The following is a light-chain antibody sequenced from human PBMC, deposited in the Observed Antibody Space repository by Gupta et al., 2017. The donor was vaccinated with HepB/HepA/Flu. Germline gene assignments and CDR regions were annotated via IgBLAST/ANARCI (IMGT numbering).Light chain of an antibody. CDR2: GAS. CDR3: QQYDSSPPIT. CDR1: QRVSSSY. J-gene: IGKJ5*01. Sequence: EIVLTLSLVTLSLSPGERATLSCRASQRVSSSYLAWYQQKPGQAPRLLIYGASSRATGIPARFSGSGSGTDFTLTISRLEPEDFAVYYCQQYDSSPPITFGQGTRLEIK. V-gene: IGKV3-20*01.